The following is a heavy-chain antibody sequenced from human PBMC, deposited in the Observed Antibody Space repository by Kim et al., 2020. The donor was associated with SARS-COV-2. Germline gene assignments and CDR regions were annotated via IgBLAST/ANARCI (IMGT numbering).Heavy chain of an antibody. CDR2: ISGSGGST. V-gene: IGHV3-23*01. Sequence: GGSLRLSCAASGSTFSTYAMTWVRQAPGKGLEWVSAISGSGGSTYYADSVKGRFTISRDNSKNTLFLQMNSLRAEDTAVYYCAKDLDDYFGGWDYFDNWGRSAMVPVSS. J-gene: IGHJ4*02. CDR1: GSTFSTYA. CDR3: AKDLDDYFGGWDYFDN. D-gene: IGHD4-17*01.